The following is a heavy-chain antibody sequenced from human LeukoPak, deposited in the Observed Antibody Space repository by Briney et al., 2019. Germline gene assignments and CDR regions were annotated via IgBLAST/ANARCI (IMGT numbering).Heavy chain of an antibody. D-gene: IGHD2-21*02. V-gene: IGHV4-34*01. J-gene: IGHJ4*02. CDR1: GSSFSGYY. Sequence: SETLSLTCAVYGSSFSGYYWTLIRQTPGKGLEWIGEISHTGDITNYNPSLKSRVTMSVDSSKHQFSLKLTSVTAADTGVYYCARVPDITARPCDSWGPGTLVTVSS. CDR3: ARVPDITARPCDS. CDR2: ISHTGDIT.